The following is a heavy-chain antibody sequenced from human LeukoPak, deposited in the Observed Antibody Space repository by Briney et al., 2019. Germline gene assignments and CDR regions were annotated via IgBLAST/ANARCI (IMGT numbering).Heavy chain of an antibody. D-gene: IGHD6-19*01. CDR2: IRQDGSEK. Sequence: GGSLRLSCTASGFTFSSYWMDWVRQAPGKGLEWVANIRQDGSEKYYVDSVKGRFTISRDNAKNSLYLQMNSLRAEDTAVYYCARDRDWYSFDSWGQGTLVTVSS. V-gene: IGHV3-7*03. CDR3: ARDRDWYSFDS. J-gene: IGHJ4*02. CDR1: GFTFSSYW.